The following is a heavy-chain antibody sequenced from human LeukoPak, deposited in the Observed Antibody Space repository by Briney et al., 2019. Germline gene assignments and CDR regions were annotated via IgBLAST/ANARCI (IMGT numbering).Heavy chain of an antibody. CDR2: VNQDGNNK. CDR3: ARILGGDEGADY. J-gene: IGHJ4*02. V-gene: IGHV3-7*01. CDR1: EFTFSDYW. D-gene: IGHD1-26*01. Sequence: GGSLRLSCAASEFTFSDYWMTWVRQAPGKGLEWVANVNQDGNNKNYVESVNGRFTISRDNAKNSLYLQMNSLRAEDTAVYYCARILGGDEGADYWGQGTLVTVSS.